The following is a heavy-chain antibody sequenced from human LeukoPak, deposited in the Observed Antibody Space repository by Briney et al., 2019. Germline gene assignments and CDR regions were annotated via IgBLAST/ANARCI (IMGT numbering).Heavy chain of an antibody. Sequence: GGSLRLSCAASGFPFRSDGMSWVRQAPGKGLEWVSGILGGAGSTYYADSVKGRFTISRDNSKNTLYLQMNSLRAKDTAVYYCAHGTMYQLDYWGQGTLVTVSS. V-gene: IGHV3-23*01. CDR1: GFPFRSDG. CDR3: AHGTMYQLDY. CDR2: ILGGAGST. J-gene: IGHJ4*02. D-gene: IGHD2-2*01.